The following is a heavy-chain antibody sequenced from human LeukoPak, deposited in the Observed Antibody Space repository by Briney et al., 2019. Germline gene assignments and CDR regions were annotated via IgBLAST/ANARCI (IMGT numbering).Heavy chain of an antibody. CDR1: GFTVSSNY. D-gene: IGHD6-13*01. CDR3: ARLAAASRMDV. J-gene: IGHJ6*04. Sequence: GGSLRLSCAASGFTVSSNYMSWVRQAPGKGLEWVSVICSGGSTYYADSVKGRFTISRDNSKNTLYLQMNSLRAEDTAVYYCARLAAASRMDVWGKGTTVTVSS. CDR2: ICSGGST. V-gene: IGHV3-53*01.